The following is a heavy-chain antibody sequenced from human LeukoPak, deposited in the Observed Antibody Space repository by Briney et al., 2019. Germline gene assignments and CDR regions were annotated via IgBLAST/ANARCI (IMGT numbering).Heavy chain of an antibody. CDR2: ISGSGGST. CDR1: GFTFSSYA. V-gene: IGHV3-23*01. J-gene: IGHJ4*02. CDR3: AKRSSGWDYYFDY. D-gene: IGHD6-19*01. Sequence: GGSLRLSCAASGFTFSSYAMSWVRQAPGKGLEWVSAISGSGGSTYYADSVKGRFTISRDNSKNTLYLRMNSLRAEDTAVYYCAKRSSGWDYYFDYWGPGTLVTVSS.